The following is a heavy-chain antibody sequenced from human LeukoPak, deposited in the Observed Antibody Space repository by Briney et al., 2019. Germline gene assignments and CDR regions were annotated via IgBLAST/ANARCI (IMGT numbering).Heavy chain of an antibody. J-gene: IGHJ4*02. D-gene: IGHD5-12*01. CDR3: ARGRVYSGYDTYFDY. CDR2: ISGSGGNT. Sequence: GGSLRLSCAASGFTFSSYAMNWVRQAPGKGLEWVSEISGSGGNTYYADSMKGRFTISRDNSKNTLYLQMNSLRAEDTAVYYCARGRVYSGYDTYFDYWGQGTLVTVSS. CDR1: GFTFSSYA. V-gene: IGHV3-23*01.